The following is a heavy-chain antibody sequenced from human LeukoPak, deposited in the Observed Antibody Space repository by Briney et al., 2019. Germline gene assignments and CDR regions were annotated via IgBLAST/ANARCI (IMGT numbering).Heavy chain of an antibody. J-gene: IGHJ4*02. CDR1: GFTFSSYS. D-gene: IGHD3-3*01. CDR3: ARPYYDFWSGYYQGVFDY. Sequence: PGGSLRLSCAASGFTFSSYSMNWVRQAPGKGLEWVSYISSSSSTIYYADSVKGRFTISRDNAKNSLYLQMNSLRAEDTAVYYCARPYYDFWSGYYQGVFDYWGQGTLVTVSS. CDR2: ISSSSSTI. V-gene: IGHV3-48*01.